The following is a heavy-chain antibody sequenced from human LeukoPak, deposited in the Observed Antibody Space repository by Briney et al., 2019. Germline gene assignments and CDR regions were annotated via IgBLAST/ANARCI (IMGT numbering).Heavy chain of an antibody. CDR3: AKDKNTPATAQPQRGYFES. Sequence: GGSLRFSCAASGFTFKLYWMHWVRQVPGKRPMWVSRINDDGSDTVYADSVRGRFTISRDNSKNTVDLQMNSLRAEDTAVYFCAKDKNTPATAQPQRGYFESWGQGTLVTVSS. CDR1: GFTFKLYW. CDR2: INDDGSDT. D-gene: IGHD2-21*02. V-gene: IGHV3-74*01. J-gene: IGHJ4*02.